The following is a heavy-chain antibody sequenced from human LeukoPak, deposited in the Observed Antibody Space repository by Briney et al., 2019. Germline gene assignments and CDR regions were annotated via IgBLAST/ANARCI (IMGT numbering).Heavy chain of an antibody. Sequence: ASVKVSCKASGYTFTSYYIHWVRQAPGRGLEWMGIFNPSGASTTYAQKFQGRVAMTRDTSTSTAYMELRSLRSDDTAVYYCARFRGDYASDYWGQGTLVTVSS. V-gene: IGHV1-46*01. CDR2: FNPSGAST. D-gene: IGHD4-17*01. J-gene: IGHJ4*02. CDR1: GYTFTSYY. CDR3: ARFRGDYASDY.